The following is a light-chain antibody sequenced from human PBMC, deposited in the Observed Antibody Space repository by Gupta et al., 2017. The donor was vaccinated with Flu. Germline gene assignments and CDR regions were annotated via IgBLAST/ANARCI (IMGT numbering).Light chain of an antibody. CDR3: QSYDSSRGGSWV. CDR1: SSNIGARYT. CDR2: GDN. J-gene: IGLJ3*02. Sequence: ISCTGNSSNIGARYTGHGYQQFPGTAPRLLISGDNYRPSGGPDRFSGSRSGTSASLAITGLQAEDEADYYCQSYDSSRGGSWVFGGGTKLTVL. V-gene: IGLV1-40*01.